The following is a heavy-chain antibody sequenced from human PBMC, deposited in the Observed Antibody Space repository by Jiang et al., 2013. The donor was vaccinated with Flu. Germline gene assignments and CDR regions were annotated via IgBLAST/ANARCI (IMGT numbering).Heavy chain of an antibody. V-gene: IGHV1-18*01. CDR2: ISAYNGNT. CDR3: ARDQFADYYDSSGYDY. Sequence: SGAEVKKPGASVKVSCKASGYTFTSYGISWVRQAPGQGLEWMGWISAYNGNTNYAQKLQGRVTMTTDTSTSTAYMELRSLRSDDTAVYYCARDQFADYYDSSGYDYWGQGTLVTVSS. J-gene: IGHJ4*02. CDR1: GYTFTSYG. D-gene: IGHD3-22*01.